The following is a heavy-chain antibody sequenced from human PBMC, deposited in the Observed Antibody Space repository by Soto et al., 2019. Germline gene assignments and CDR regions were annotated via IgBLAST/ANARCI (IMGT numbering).Heavy chain of an antibody. V-gene: IGHV1-69*13. D-gene: IGHD2-8*01. CDR1: GGTFSSYA. CDR2: IIPIFGTA. CDR3: AGPLDCTNGVCYPPSYYYGMDV. J-gene: IGHJ6*02. Sequence: GASVKVSCKASGGTFSSYAISWVRQAPGQGLEWMGGIIPIFGTANYAQKFQGRVTITADESTSTAYMELSSLRSEDTAVYYCAGPLDCTNGVCYPPSYYYGMDVWGQGTTVTVSS.